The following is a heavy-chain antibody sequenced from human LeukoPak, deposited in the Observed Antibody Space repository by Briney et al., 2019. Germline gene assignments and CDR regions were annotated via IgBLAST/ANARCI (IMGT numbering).Heavy chain of an antibody. J-gene: IGHJ3*02. D-gene: IGHD3-3*01. CDR3: ATVGPFGVVTYDAFDI. Sequence: ASVKVSCMASGYTFTGYYMHWVRQAPGQGLEWMGWIYPKSGGTNYAQKFQGRVTMTRDTSISTAYMELSRLRSDDTAVYYCATVGPFGVVTYDAFDIWGQGTMVTVSS. V-gene: IGHV1-2*02. CDR1: GYTFTGYY. CDR2: IYPKSGGT.